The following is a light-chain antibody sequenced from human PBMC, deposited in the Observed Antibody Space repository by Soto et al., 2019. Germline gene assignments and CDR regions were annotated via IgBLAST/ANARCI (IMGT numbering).Light chain of an antibody. CDR2: GAS. J-gene: IGKJ1*01. CDR1: QSVTSN. V-gene: IGKV3-15*01. CDR3: QQYNNWPQWT. Sequence: EIVLTQSPGTLSLSPGERATLSCRASQSVTSNLAWYQQKLGQAPRLLIYGASTRATGIPARFSGSGSGTESTLTISSLQSEDFAVYYCQQYNNWPQWTFGQGTKVDI.